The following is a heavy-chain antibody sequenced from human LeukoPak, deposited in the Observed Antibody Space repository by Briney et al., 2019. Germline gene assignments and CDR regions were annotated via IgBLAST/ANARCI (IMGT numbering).Heavy chain of an antibody. CDR2: VSGSGGAT. V-gene: IGHV3-23*01. D-gene: IGHD5-12*01. J-gene: IGHJ4*02. Sequence: GGSLRLSCAASGFTFSSYAMSWVRQAPGKGLEWVSGVSGSGGATYYADSVKGRFTISRDNSKNTLYLQVNSLRAEDTAVYYCAKGRDGYNSDYWGQGTLVTVSS. CDR1: GFTFSSYA. CDR3: AKGRDGYNSDY.